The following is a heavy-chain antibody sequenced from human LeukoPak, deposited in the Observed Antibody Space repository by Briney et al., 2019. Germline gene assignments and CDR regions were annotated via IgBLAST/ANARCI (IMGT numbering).Heavy chain of an antibody. CDR1: GGSISSGGYY. CDR3: ARGRLYSLELERRRRGYDY. Sequence: SETLSLTCTVSGGSISSGGYYWSWIRQHPGKGLEWIGYIYYSGSTYYNPSLKSRVTISVDTSKNQFSLKLSSVTAADTAVYYCARGRLYSLELERRRRGYDYWGQGTLVTVSS. CDR2: IYYSGST. V-gene: IGHV4-31*03. J-gene: IGHJ4*02. D-gene: IGHD1-1*01.